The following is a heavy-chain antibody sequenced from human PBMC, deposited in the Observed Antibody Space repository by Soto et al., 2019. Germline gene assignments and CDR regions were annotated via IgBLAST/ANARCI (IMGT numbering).Heavy chain of an antibody. CDR3: ARDSSTPVAYYYYGMDV. V-gene: IGHV1-69*08. CDR1: GGTFSNYT. CDR2: IIPILGIA. D-gene: IGHD6-13*01. Sequence: QVQLVQSGAEVKKPGSSVKVSCKASGGTFSNYTISWVRQAPGQGLEWMGRIIPILGIANYAQKFQGRVTITADKSTSTAYMELISLRSEDTAVYYCARDSSTPVAYYYYGMDVWGQGTTVTVSS. J-gene: IGHJ6*02.